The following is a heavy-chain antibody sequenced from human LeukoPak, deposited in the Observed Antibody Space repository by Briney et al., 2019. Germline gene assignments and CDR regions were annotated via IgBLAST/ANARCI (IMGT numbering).Heavy chain of an antibody. CDR1: GYIFSIYG. CDR3: ARMDSNGYNKKYYFDY. J-gene: IGHJ4*02. D-gene: IGHD3-22*01. Sequence: ASVKVSFKASGYIFSIYGINWVRQAPGQGLEWMGWISADSGHTNYAQRFQGRVTMTTATSTSTAYMELRSLRSDDTAVYYCARMDSNGYNKKYYFDYWGQGTLVAVSS. CDR2: ISADSGHT. V-gene: IGHV1-18*01.